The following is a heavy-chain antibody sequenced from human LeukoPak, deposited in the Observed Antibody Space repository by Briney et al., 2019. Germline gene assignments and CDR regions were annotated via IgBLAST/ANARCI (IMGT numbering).Heavy chain of an antibody. Sequence: PGRSLRLSCAASGFTFSSYGMHWVRQAPGKGLEWVSYISSSGSTIYYADSVKGRFTISRDNAKNSLYLQMNSLRAEDTAVYYCARENRNRFDYWGQGTLVTVSS. J-gene: IGHJ4*02. CDR1: GFTFSSYG. D-gene: IGHD1-14*01. V-gene: IGHV3-48*04. CDR2: ISSSGSTI. CDR3: ARENRNRFDY.